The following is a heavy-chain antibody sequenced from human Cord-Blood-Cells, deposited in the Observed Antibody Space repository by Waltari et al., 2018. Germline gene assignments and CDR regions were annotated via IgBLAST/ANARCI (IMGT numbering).Heavy chain of an antibody. CDR2: IYYSGST. CDR3: ASRRRDGYNYYVDY. CDR1: GGSIRSSSYY. D-gene: IGHD5-12*01. Sequence: QLQLQESGPGLVKPSETLSLTCTVSGGSIRSSSYYWGWIRQPPGKGLEWIGSIYYSGSTYNNPSLKSRVTISVDTSKNQFSLKLSSVTAADTAVYYCASRRRDGYNYYVDYWGQGTLVTVSS. V-gene: IGHV4-39*01. J-gene: IGHJ4*02.